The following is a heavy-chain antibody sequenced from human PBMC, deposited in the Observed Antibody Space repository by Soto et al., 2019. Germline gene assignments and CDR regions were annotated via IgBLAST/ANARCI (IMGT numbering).Heavy chain of an antibody. CDR1: GFTFTNYW. CDR3: TTVVEY. Sequence: EVQLVQSGGGSVQPGGSLRLSCVASGFTFTNYWMHWVRQVPGKGLVWVSRIDGVGTGTSYSDSVRGRFTISRDNAENTLHLQMDSLRAEDTAVYYCTTVVEYWGQGTPVPVSS. CDR2: IDGVGTGT. J-gene: IGHJ4*02. V-gene: IGHV3-74*01.